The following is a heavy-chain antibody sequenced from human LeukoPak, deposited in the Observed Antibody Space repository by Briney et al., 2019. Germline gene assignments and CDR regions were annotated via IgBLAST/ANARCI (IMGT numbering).Heavy chain of an antibody. J-gene: IGHJ4*02. CDR1: GFTLNTYW. D-gene: IGHD2-15*01. CDR3: ARVPFCSGPTCYGFFDY. Sequence: GGSLRLSCAASGFTLNTYWMNWVRQAPGKGLEWVASINKDGSEKYYVDSMKGRFTISRDNAKNSLYLQMNSLSAEDTAVYYCARVPFCSGPTCYGFFDYWGQGTLVTVSS. CDR2: INKDGSEK. V-gene: IGHV3-7*03.